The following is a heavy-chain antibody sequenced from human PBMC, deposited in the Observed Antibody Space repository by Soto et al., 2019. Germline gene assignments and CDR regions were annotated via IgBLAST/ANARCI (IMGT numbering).Heavy chain of an antibody. CDR2: ISGSGGST. Sequence: GFLRLSCVASGFTFSSYAMSWVRQAPGRGLEWVSAISGSGGSTYYADSVKGRFTISRDNSKNTPYLQMNSLRAEDTAVYYCAKAFYRSSSVGSHYYYGMGVWGQGTTVTSP. CDR1: GFTFSSYA. D-gene: IGHD6-6*01. V-gene: IGHV3-23*01. J-gene: IGHJ6*02. CDR3: AKAFYRSSSVGSHYYYGMGV.